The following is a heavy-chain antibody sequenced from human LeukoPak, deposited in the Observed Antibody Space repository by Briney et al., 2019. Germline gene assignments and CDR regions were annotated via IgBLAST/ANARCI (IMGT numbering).Heavy chain of an antibody. Sequence: GGSLRLSCAASGFTFSSYWMTWVRQAPGKGLEWVAYMKEGGSEIYYLDSVKGRFTISRDNAKNSLYLQMNSLRAEDTAVYFCARGWSSLDVWGQGTRSPSP. V-gene: IGHV3-7*01. J-gene: IGHJ6*02. D-gene: IGHD5/OR15-5a*01. CDR1: GFTFSSYW. CDR3: ARGWSSLDV. CDR2: MKEGGSEI.